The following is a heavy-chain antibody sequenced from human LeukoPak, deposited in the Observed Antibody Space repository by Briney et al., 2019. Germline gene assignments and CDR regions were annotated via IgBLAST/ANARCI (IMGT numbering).Heavy chain of an antibody. CDR1: GFTFDDYA. J-gene: IGHJ1*01. CDR2: ISWNSGSI. V-gene: IGHV3-9*01. D-gene: IGHD3-22*01. Sequence: PGGSLRLSCAASGFTFDDYAMHWVRQAPGKGLEWVSGISWNSGSIGYADSVKGRFTISRDNAKNSLYLQMNSLRAEDTALYYCAKDAVRYYYDSCGYYDSHLSGYFQHWGQGTLVTISS. CDR3: AKDAVRYYYDSCGYYDSHLSGYFQH.